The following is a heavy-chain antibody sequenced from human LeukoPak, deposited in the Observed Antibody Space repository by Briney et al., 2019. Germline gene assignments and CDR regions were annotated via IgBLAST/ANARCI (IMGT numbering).Heavy chain of an antibody. CDR2: ISAYNGNT. Sequence: ASVKVSCKASGYTFTSYGISWVRQAPGQGLEWMGWISAYNGNTNYAQKLQGRVTMTTDTSTSTAYMELRSLRSDDTAVYYCARDTIVVVPAATYYYYYMDVWGKGTTVTVSS. J-gene: IGHJ6*03. V-gene: IGHV1-18*01. CDR1: GYTFTSYG. CDR3: ARDTIVVVPAATYYYYYMDV. D-gene: IGHD2-2*01.